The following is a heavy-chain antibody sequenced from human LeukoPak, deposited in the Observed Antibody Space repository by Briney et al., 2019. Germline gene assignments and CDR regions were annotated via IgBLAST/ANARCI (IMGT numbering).Heavy chain of an antibody. CDR1: GGTFSSYA. V-gene: IGHV1-69*05. J-gene: IGHJ6*03. Sequence: ASVKVSCKASGGTFSSYAISWVRQAPGQGLEWMGRIIPIFGTANYAQKFQGRVTITTDESTSTAYMELSSLRSEDTAVYYCAREVTRRFQNYYMDVWGKGTTVTVSS. CDR3: AREVTRRFQNYYMDV. CDR2: IIPIFGTA. D-gene: IGHD4-11*01.